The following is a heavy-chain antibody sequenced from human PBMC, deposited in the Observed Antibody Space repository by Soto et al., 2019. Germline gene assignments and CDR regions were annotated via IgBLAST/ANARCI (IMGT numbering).Heavy chain of an antibody. CDR1: GFTFSDYY. CDR3: ARDGGGNLLGPFDY. V-gene: IGHV3-11*06. D-gene: IGHD2-21*02. J-gene: IGHJ4*02. Sequence: GGSLRLSCAASGFTFSDYYVSWIRQAPGQGLEWVSYISNSGSYTTYADSLKGRFTISRDNAKSSVYLQMNSLRAEDTAVCYSARDGGGNLLGPFDYWGQGTLVTVYS. CDR2: ISNSGSYT.